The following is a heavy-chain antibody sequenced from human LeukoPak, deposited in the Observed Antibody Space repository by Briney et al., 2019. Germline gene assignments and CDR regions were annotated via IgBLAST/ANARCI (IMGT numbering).Heavy chain of an antibody. V-gene: IGHV4-4*07. CDR2: IHIRGST. CDR3: VRDGTGDSSGWHL. Sequence: SETLSLTCTVSGGSISNFYWGWIRQPAGKGLEWIGRIHIRGSTDYSPSLKSRVSMSVDTSKNQFFLRLRSVTAADTAVYYCVRDGTGDSSGWHLWGQGTLVAVSS. CDR1: GGSISNFY. J-gene: IGHJ4*02. D-gene: IGHD6-19*01.